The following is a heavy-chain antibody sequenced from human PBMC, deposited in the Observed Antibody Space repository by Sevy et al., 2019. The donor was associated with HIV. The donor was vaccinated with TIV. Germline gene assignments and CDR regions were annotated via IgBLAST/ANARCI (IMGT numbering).Heavy chain of an antibody. V-gene: IGHV3-30*18. D-gene: IGHD3-9*01. CDR2: ISYDGSNK. CDR3: AKVGGADDILMDYFDY. CDR1: GFTFSSYG. Sequence: GGCLRLSCAASGFTFSSYGMHWVRQAPGKGLEWVAVISYDGSNKYYADSVKGRFTISRDNSKNTLYLQMNSLRAEDTAVYYCAKVGGADDILMDYFDYWGQGTLVTVSS. J-gene: IGHJ4*02.